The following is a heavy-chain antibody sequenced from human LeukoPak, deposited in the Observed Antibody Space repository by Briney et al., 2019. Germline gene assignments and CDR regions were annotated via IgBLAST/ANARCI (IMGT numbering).Heavy chain of an antibody. J-gene: IGHJ4*02. CDR1: GFTFSSYA. Sequence: GASLRLSCAASGFTFSSYAMSWVRQAPGKGLEWVSAISGSGGSTYCADSVKGRFTISRDNSKNTLYLQMNSLRAEDTAVYYCAKAPVSYDSSGYYFDYWGQGTLVTVSS. CDR3: AKAPVSYDSSGYYFDY. D-gene: IGHD3-22*01. V-gene: IGHV3-23*01. CDR2: ISGSGGST.